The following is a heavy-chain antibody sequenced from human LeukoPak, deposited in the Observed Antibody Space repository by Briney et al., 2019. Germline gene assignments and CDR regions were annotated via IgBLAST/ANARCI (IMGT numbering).Heavy chain of an antibody. CDR2: ISWDGDES. CDR1: GFTFKDYL. D-gene: IGHD3-22*01. V-gene: IGHV3-43*01. CDR3: AKDMATKESGGYSEFYYGLDV. Sequence: PGGSLRLSCAASGFTFKDYLMHWVRQAPGKGLEWVGLISWDGDESYYADSVKGRVTISRDNSKSSLYLQMDSLRVEDTALYFCAKDMATKESGGYSEFYYGLDVWGQGTTVTVSS. J-gene: IGHJ6*02.